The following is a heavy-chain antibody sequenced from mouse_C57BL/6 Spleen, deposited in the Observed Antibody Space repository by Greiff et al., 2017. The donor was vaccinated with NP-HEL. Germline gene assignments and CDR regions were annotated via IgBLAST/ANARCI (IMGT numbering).Heavy chain of an antibody. D-gene: IGHD2-5*01. J-gene: IGHJ4*01. Sequence: EVKLQESGPELVKPGASVKISCKASGYSFTDYNMNWVKQSNGKSLEWIGVINPNYGTTSYNQKFKGKATLTVDQSSSTAYMQLNSLTSEDSAVYYCARRYSNYVDYAMDYWGQGTSVTVSS. CDR1: GYSFTDYN. V-gene: IGHV1-39*01. CDR3: ARRYSNYVDYAMDY. CDR2: INPNYGTT.